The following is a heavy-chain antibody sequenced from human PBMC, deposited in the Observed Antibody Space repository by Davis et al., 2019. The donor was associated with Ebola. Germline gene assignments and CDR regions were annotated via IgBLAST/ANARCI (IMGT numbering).Heavy chain of an antibody. J-gene: IGHJ3*02. CDR2: ISGYSGHT. V-gene: IGHV1-18*01. CDR3: ARRRNDAFDI. CDR1: GYTLTSYY. Sequence: ASVKVSCKASGYTLTSYYLHWVRQAPGQGLEWMGWISGYSGHTKSAQSLHDRVTMTTDTSTSTAYMELRSLRTDDTAVYYCARRRNDAFDIWGQGTMVSVSS.